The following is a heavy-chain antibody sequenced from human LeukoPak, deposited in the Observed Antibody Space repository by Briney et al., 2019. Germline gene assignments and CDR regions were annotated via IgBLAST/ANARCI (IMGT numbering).Heavy chain of an antibody. V-gene: IGHV1-2*04. CDR3: ARRYCSSTSCFYGMDV. J-gene: IGHJ6*02. D-gene: IGHD2-2*01. CDR1: GYTFTGYY. Sequence: ASVKVSCKASGYTFTGYYMHWVRQAPGQGLEWMGWINPNSGGTNYAQKFQGWVTMTRDTSISTAYMELSRLRSDDTAVYYCARRYCSSTSCFYGMDVWGQGTTVTVSS. CDR2: INPNSGGT.